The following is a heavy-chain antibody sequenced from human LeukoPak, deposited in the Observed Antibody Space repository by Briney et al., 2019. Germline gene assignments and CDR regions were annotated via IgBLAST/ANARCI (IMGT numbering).Heavy chain of an antibody. J-gene: IGHJ4*02. Sequence: ASVKVSCKASGYSFVTYAMQWVRQAPGQRLEWIGWINVGSGNTKYSQRFQGRVTITRDTSSNTVYMDLNSLTSEDTAIYYCARARTTLGQFDFWGQGTLVTVSS. CDR3: ARARTTLGQFDF. V-gene: IGHV1-3*01. CDR1: GYSFVTYA. CDR2: INVGSGNT. D-gene: IGHD3-16*01.